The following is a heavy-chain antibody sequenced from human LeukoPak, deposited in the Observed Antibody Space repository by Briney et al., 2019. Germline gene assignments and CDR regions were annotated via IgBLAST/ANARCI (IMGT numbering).Heavy chain of an antibody. CDR3: ARDGLWSGYFDY. J-gene: IGHJ4*02. V-gene: IGHV3-30-3*01. CDR1: GFTFSSYA. Sequence: GGSLRLSCAASGFTFSSYAMHWVRQAPGKGLEWVAVISYDGSNKYYADSVKGRFTISRDNSKNTLYLQMNSLRVEDTAVYYCARDGLWSGYFDYWGQGTLVTVSS. D-gene: IGHD3-3*01. CDR2: ISYDGSNK.